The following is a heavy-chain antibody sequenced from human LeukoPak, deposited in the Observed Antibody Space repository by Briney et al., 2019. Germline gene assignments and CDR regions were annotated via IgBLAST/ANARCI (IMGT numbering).Heavy chain of an antibody. Sequence: SETLSLTCTVSGGSISSSGFYWGWIRQPPGKWLEWIGTTYYDGNTYYNPSLKSRVTISVDTSKNQFSLKLSSVTAADTAVYYCARGTRSTSCYACYYYYGMDVWGQGTTVTVSS. CDR2: TYYDGNT. J-gene: IGHJ6*02. D-gene: IGHD2-2*01. CDR1: GGSISSSGFY. V-gene: IGHV4-39*01. CDR3: ARGTRSTSCYACYYYYGMDV.